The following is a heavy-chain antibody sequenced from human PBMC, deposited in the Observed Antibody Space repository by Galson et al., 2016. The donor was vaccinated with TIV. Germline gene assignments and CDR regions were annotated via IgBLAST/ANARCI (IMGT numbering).Heavy chain of an antibody. CDR3: ARGGSTVTRPFDY. CDR1: GGAFISHG. V-gene: IGHV1-69*13. Sequence: SVKVSCKASGGAFISHGISWVRQAPGQGLEWMGGIIPIFGLANYAQKFQGRVTITADDSTRTAYMELSSLRFDDTAVYYCARGGSTVTRPFDYWGQGTLVPVSS. D-gene: IGHD4-17*01. J-gene: IGHJ4*02. CDR2: IIPIFGLA.